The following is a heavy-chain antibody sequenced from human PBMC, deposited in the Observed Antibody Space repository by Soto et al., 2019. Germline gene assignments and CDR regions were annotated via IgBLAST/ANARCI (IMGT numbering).Heavy chain of an antibody. J-gene: IGHJ3*01. CDR2: IYYSGST. D-gene: IGHD5-18*01. CDR3: ATEVRYSYGYNALDF. V-gene: IGHV4-30-4*01. CDR1: GGSISSVYYY. Sequence: QVQLQESGPGLVKPSQTLSLTCTVSGGSISSVYYYWSWIRQPPGKGLEWIGYIYYSGSTYYNPSLKSRGIVSVDTSKNQFSLKLNSVTAADTAVYYCATEVRYSYGYNALDFWGQGTMVTVSS.